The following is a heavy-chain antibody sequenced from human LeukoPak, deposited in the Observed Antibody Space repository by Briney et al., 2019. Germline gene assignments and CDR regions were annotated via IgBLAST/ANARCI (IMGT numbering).Heavy chain of an antibody. D-gene: IGHD2-2*01. CDR3: AKDRSSLVVPYY. Sequence: QPGGALRLSCAASGFTFSSYSMNWVRQAPGKGLEWVSYISSSSSTIYYADSAKGRFTISRDNSKNTLYLQMNSLRAEDTAVYYCAKDRSSLVVPYYWGQGPLVTVSS. CDR2: ISSSSSTI. V-gene: IGHV3-48*01. J-gene: IGHJ4*02. CDR1: GFTFSSYS.